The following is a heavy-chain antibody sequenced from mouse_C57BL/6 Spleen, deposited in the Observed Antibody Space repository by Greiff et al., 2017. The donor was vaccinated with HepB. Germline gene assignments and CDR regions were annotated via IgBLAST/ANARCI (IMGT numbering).Heavy chain of an antibody. CDR2: INPSTGGT. V-gene: IGHV1-42*01. Sequence: VQLKESGPELVKPGASVKISCKASGYSFTGYYMNWVKQSPEKSLEWIGEINPSTGGTTYNQKFKAKATLTVDKSSRTAYMQLKSLTAEDSAVYYGARDSSGYIDYWGQGTTLTVAS. CDR3: ARDSSGYIDY. J-gene: IGHJ2*01. D-gene: IGHD3-2*02. CDR1: GYSFTGYY.